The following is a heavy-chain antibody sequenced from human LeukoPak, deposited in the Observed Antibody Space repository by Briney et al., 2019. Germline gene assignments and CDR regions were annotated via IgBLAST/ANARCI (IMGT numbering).Heavy chain of an antibody. J-gene: IGHJ4*02. CDR2: ISAYNGNT. CDR1: GYTFTSYG. V-gene: IGHV1-18*04. CDR3: ARAYRSTMVRGAKSYFDY. Sequence: ALVKVSCKASGYTFTSYGISWVRQAPGQGLEWMGWISAYNGNTNYAQKLQGRVTMTTDTSTSTAYMELRSLRSDDTAVYYCARAYRSTMVRGAKSYFDYWGQGTLVTVSS. D-gene: IGHD3-10*01.